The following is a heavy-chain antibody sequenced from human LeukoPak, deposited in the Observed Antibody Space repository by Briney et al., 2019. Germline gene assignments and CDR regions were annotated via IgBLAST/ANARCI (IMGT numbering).Heavy chain of an antibody. Sequence: GGSLRLSCAASGFTFTTYGFHWLRQAPGKGLEWVSSISSSSSYIYYADSVKGRFTISRDNAKNSLYLQMNSLRAEDTAVYYCASAIAATPFDYWGQGTLVTVSS. CDR3: ASAIAATPFDY. CDR1: GFTFTTYG. V-gene: IGHV3-21*01. J-gene: IGHJ4*02. CDR2: ISSSSSYI. D-gene: IGHD6-13*01.